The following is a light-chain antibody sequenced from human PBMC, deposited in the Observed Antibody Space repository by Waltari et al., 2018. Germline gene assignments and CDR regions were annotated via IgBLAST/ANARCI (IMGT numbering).Light chain of an antibody. Sequence: EIVLTQSPGTLSLCPGERATISCRASQSVSSSYLAWYQQKPGQAPRLLIYGASSRATGIPDRFSGSGSGTDFTLTISRLEPEDFAVYYCQQYGSSPRFGGGTKVEIK. CDR1: QSVSSSY. V-gene: IGKV3-20*01. J-gene: IGKJ4*01. CDR2: GAS. CDR3: QQYGSSPR.